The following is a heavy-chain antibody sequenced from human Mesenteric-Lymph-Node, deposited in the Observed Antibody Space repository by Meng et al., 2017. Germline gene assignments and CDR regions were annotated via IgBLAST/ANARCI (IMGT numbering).Heavy chain of an antibody. CDR1: GGSFSRYY. V-gene: IGHV4-34*01. CDR3: ARGPARITIFGVVIIQRYFDY. J-gene: IGHJ4*02. D-gene: IGHD3-3*01. Sequence: GPELVKLPDTLSLPCAVYGGSFSRYYGSWIRQPPGKGLEWIGEINHSGSTNYNPSLKSRVTISVDTSKNQFSLKLSSVTAADTAVYYCARGPARITIFGVVIIQRYFDYWGQGTLVTVSS. CDR2: INHSGST.